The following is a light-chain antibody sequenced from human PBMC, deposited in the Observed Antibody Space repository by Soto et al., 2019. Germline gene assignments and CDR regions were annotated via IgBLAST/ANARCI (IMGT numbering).Light chain of an antibody. V-gene: IGLV2-14*01. CDR3: SSYTTTNTYV. CDR1: SSYVGGYNY. Sequence: QSALTQPASVSGSPGQSITISCTGTSSYVGGYNYVSWSQQHPGKAPKLLIYEVSNRPSGVSNRFSGSKSGNTASLTISGLQAEDEADYYCSSYTTTNTYVFGTGTKLTVL. CDR2: EVS. J-gene: IGLJ1*01.